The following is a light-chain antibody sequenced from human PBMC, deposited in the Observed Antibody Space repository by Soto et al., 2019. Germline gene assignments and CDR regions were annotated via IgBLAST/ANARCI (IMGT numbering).Light chain of an antibody. J-gene: IGKJ1*01. Sequence: IQLTQSPSSLSASVGDRVTITCRASQGISSYLDWYQQKPGKAPKLLIYAASTLQSGVPSRFSGSGSGTDFTLTISSLQPEDFANYYCQQLNSYPRTFGQGTKVEIK. CDR3: QQLNSYPRT. CDR1: QGISSY. CDR2: AAS. V-gene: IGKV1-9*01.